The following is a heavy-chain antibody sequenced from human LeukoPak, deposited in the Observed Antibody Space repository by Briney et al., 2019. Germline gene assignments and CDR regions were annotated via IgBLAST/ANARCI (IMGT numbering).Heavy chain of an antibody. D-gene: IGHD3-10*01. J-gene: IGHJ6*02. Sequence: ASVKVPCKASGFTFTIYGITWVRQAPGQGLEWMGWISAHNGDTKYAQKLQGRVTVTTDTSTSTAYMELRSLRSDDTAVYYCAREGYFGSGIDYYYGMDVWGQGTKVTVSS. CDR3: AREGYFGSGIDYYYGMDV. CDR2: ISAHNGDT. CDR1: GFTFTIYG. V-gene: IGHV1-18*01.